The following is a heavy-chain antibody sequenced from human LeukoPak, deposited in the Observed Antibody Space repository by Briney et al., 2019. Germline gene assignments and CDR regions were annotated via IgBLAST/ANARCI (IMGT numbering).Heavy chain of an antibody. Sequence: SVKVSCKASGGTFSSYAISWVRQAPGQGLEWMGRIIPILGIANYAQKFQGRATITADKSTSTAYMELSSLRSEDTAVYYCARVTTTGTTYWGQGTLVTVSS. CDR1: GGTFSSYA. V-gene: IGHV1-69*04. CDR2: IIPILGIA. D-gene: IGHD1-1*01. CDR3: ARVTTTGTTY. J-gene: IGHJ4*02.